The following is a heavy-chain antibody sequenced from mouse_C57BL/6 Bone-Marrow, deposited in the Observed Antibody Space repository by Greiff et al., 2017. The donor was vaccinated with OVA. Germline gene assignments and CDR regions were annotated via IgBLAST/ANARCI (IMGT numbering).Heavy chain of an antibody. Sequence: EVKLVESGGGLVKPGGSLKLSCAASGFTFSSYAMSWVRQTPEKRLEWVATISDGGSYTYYPDNVKGRFTISRDNAKNNLYLQMSHLKSEDTAMYYCAREAATMITTRYFDVWGTGTTVTVSS. J-gene: IGHJ1*03. CDR1: GFTFSSYA. CDR3: AREAATMITTRYFDV. V-gene: IGHV5-4*01. D-gene: IGHD2-4*01. CDR2: ISDGGSYT.